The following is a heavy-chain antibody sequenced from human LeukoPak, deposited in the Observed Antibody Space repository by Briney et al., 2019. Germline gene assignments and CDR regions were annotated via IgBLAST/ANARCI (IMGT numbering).Heavy chain of an antibody. CDR1: GFTFSSYA. V-gene: IGHV3-30*01. Sequence: GGSLRLSCAASGFTFSSYAMHWVRQAPGRGLEWVAVISYDGSNKYHADSVKGRFTISRDDSKKTLYLQMNSLRAEDTAVYYCAREGQPYNWFDPWGQGTLVTVSS. CDR3: AREGQPYNWFDP. D-gene: IGHD6-13*01. J-gene: IGHJ5*02. CDR2: ISYDGSNK.